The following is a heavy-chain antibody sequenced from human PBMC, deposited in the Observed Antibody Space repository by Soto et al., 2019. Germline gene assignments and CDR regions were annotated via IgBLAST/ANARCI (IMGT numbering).Heavy chain of an antibody. CDR2: IIPIFGTA. CDR3: ARAKGSSGWYEYWFDP. D-gene: IGHD6-19*01. Sequence: QVQLVQSGAAVKKPGSSVKVSCKASGGTFSSYAISWVRQAPGQGLEWMGGIIPIFGTANYAQKFQGRVTITADESTSTAYMELSSLRSDDTAVYYCARAKGSSGWYEYWFDPWGQGTLVTVSS. V-gene: IGHV1-69*01. CDR1: GGTFSSYA. J-gene: IGHJ5*02.